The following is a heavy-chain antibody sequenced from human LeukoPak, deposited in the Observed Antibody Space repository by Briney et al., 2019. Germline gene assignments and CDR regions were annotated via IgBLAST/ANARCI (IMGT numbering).Heavy chain of an antibody. D-gene: IGHD3-10*01. J-gene: IGHJ4*02. V-gene: IGHV3-30-3*01. CDR1: GFTFRNYV. CDR2: ISYDGSNK. CDR3: ARDPLWFGVQGYFDY. Sequence: GGSLRLSCAASGFTFRNYVIHWVRQAPGKGLEWVAVISYDGSNKYYADSVKGRFTISRDNSKNTLYLQMNSLRAEDTAVYYCARDPLWFGVQGYFDYWGQGTLVTVSS.